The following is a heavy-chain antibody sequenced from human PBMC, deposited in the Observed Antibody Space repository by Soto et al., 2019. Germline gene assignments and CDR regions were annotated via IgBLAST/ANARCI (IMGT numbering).Heavy chain of an antibody. D-gene: IGHD3-10*01. CDR3: ARRGFYYGSRSPSYYYYYGMDV. J-gene: IGHJ6*02. V-gene: IGHV5-51*01. Sequence: EVQLVQSGAEVKKPGESLKISCKGSGYTFSSHWIGWVRQMPGKGLEWMGIIYPGDSDTRYSPSFQGQVTISADESISTAYLQWSSLKASDTAIYYCARRGFYYGSRSPSYYYYYGMDVWGQGTTVTVSS. CDR2: IYPGDSDT. CDR1: GYTFSSHW.